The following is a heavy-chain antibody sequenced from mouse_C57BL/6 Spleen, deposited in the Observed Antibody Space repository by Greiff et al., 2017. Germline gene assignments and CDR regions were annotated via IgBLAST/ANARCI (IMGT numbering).Heavy chain of an antibody. V-gene: IGHV1-26*01. CDR1: GYTFTDYY. J-gene: IGHJ3*01. CDR3: ARRGDWFAY. Sequence: EVQLQQSGPELVKPGDSVKLSCTASGYTFTDYYMTWVKQRHGTSLEWIGAIKPNNGGTSSNQKFKGKSTLTVAKASSTAYMELRSLTSEDAAVYYCARRGDWFAYWGQGTLVTVSA. CDR2: IKPNNGGT.